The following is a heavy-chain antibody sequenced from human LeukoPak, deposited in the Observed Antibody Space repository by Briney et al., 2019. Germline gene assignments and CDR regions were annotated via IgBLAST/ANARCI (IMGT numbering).Heavy chain of an antibody. Sequence: SETVSLTCAVSGGSISSGGSSWSWLQQPPGKGLEWIGYIYHNGNTYYNPSLKSRVTISVDRSKNQFSLKLSSMTAADTAVYYCARRVGTTVTTYFDFWGQGTLVTVSS. V-gene: IGHV4-30-2*01. CDR1: GGSISSGGSS. J-gene: IGHJ4*02. CDR3: ARRVGTTVTTYFDF. D-gene: IGHD4-17*01. CDR2: IYHNGNT.